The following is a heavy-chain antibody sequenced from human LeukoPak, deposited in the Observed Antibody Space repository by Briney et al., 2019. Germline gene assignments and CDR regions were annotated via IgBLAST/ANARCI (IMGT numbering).Heavy chain of an antibody. Sequence: EPGGSLRLSCEASGFAFSSFAMTWVRQAPGKGLEWVSSFTGSDGLTYNTDSVKGRFTISRDNSQNTLYLQMNSLRAEDTAVYYCTKDPNGDYVGAFDPWGQGTLVTVSS. CDR1: GFAFSSFA. CDR2: FTGSDGLT. CDR3: TKDPNGDYVGAFDP. V-gene: IGHV3-23*01. D-gene: IGHD4-17*01. J-gene: IGHJ5*02.